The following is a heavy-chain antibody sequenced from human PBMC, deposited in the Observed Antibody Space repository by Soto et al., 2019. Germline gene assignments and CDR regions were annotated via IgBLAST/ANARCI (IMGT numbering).Heavy chain of an antibody. D-gene: IGHD1-20*01. Sequence: QVQLQESGPGLVKPSETLSLTCTVSGVSITSYYWSWIRQPAGKGLEWIGRIYSSGSTNYNPSLKSRVTMSIDTSKNQFSLNLSSVTAADTAVYCCACLYNWNGWSDYWGQGTLVTVSS. CDR3: ACLYNWNGWSDY. J-gene: IGHJ4*02. CDR1: GVSITSYY. CDR2: IYSSGST. V-gene: IGHV4-4*07.